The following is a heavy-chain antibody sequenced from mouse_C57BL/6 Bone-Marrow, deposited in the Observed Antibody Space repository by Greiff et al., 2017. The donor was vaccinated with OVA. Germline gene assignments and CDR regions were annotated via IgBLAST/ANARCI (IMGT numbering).Heavy chain of an antibody. V-gene: IGHV1-69*01. CDR2: IDPSDSYT. J-gene: IGHJ3*01. CDR3: AREEGYYRVAY. Sequence: QVQLQQPGAELVMPGASVKLSCKASGYTFTSYWMHWVKQRPGQGLEWIGEIDPSDSYTNYNQKFKGKSTLTVDKSSSTAYMQLSSLTSEDSAVYYCAREEGYYRVAYWGQGTLVTVSA. CDR1: GYTFTSYW. D-gene: IGHD2-3*01.